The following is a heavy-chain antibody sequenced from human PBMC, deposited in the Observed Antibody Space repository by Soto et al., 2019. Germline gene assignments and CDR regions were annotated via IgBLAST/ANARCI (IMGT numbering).Heavy chain of an antibody. CDR1: GHPFTSYD. J-gene: IGHJ3*02. CDR2: MNPNSGNT. V-gene: IGHV1-8*01. CDR3: ARGWGYYGSGSYYAHSDDAFDI. Sequence: ASVKVSCKASGHPFTSYDINWVRQATGQGLEWMGWMNPNSGNTGYAQKFQGRVTMTRNTSISTAYMELSSLRSEDTAVYYCARGWGYYGSGSYYAHSDDAFDIWDQGTMVTVSS. D-gene: IGHD3-10*01.